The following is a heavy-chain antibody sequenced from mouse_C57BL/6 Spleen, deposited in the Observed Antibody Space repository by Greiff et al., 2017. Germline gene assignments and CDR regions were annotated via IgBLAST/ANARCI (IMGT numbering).Heavy chain of an antibody. CDR3: ARGGYGSSYAMDY. CDR1: GYAFTNYL. J-gene: IGHJ4*01. V-gene: IGHV1-54*01. CDR2: INPGSGGT. Sequence: QVQLQQSGAELVRPGTSVKVSCKASGYAFTNYLIEWVKQRPGQGLEWIGLINPGSGGTNYNEKFKGKATLTADKSSSTASMQLSSLTSEDSAVYFCARGGYGSSYAMDYWGQGTSVTVSS. D-gene: IGHD1-1*01.